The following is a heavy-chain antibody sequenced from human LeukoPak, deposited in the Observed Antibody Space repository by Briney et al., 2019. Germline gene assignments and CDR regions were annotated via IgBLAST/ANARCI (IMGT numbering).Heavy chain of an antibody. D-gene: IGHD3-22*01. Sequence: SETLSLTCAVYGGSFSGYYWSWIRQPPGKGLDWIGEINHSGSTNYNPSLKSRVTISVDTSKNQFSLKLSSVTAADTAVYYCARGRTYYYDSSGPESGYWGQGTLVTVSS. CDR3: ARGRTYYYDSSGPESGY. CDR1: GGSFSGYY. CDR2: INHSGST. V-gene: IGHV4-34*01. J-gene: IGHJ4*02.